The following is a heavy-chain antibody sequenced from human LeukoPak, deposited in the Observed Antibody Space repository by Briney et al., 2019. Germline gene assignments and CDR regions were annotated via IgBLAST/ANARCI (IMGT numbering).Heavy chain of an antibody. Sequence: GGSLRLSCAASGFTFDDYAMHWARQAPGKGLEWVSGISWNSGSIGYADSVKGRFTISRDNAKNSLYLQMNSLRAEDTALYYCAKDMGDGYNAVDYWGQGTLVTVSS. D-gene: IGHD5-24*01. J-gene: IGHJ4*02. CDR2: ISWNSGSI. CDR1: GFTFDDYA. V-gene: IGHV3-9*01. CDR3: AKDMGDGYNAVDY.